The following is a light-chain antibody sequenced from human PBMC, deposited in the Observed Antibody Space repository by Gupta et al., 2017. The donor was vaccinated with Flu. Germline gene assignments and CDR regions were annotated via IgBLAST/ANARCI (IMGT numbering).Light chain of an antibody. J-gene: IGKJ1*01. Sequence: PALLSVSPGGITTLVSSASQNIRTKLVWYQQKPGQPIRLLIYDVSTSATGISARFSGSGLGTDFSLTINSLQSEDFAVYYCQQDYKWPATFGQGTKVEVK. V-gene: IGKV3-15*01. CDR1: QNIRTK. CDR3: QQDYKWPAT. CDR2: DVS.